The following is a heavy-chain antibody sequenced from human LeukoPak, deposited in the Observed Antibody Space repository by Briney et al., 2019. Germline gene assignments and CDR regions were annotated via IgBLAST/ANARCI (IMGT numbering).Heavy chain of an antibody. CDR3: AKGGLRYFDWLHLDY. CDR2: ISYDGSNK. D-gene: IGHD3-9*01. Sequence: GRSLRLSCAASGFTFSSYGMHWVRQAPGKGLEWVAVISYDGSNKYYADSVKGRFTISRDNSKNTLYLQMNSLRAEDTAVYYCAKGGLRYFDWLHLDYWGQGTLVTVSS. CDR1: GFTFSSYG. J-gene: IGHJ4*02. V-gene: IGHV3-30*18.